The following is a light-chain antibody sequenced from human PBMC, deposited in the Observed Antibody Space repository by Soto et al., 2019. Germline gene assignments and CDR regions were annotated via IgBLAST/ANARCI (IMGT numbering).Light chain of an antibody. CDR2: KAS. J-gene: IGKJ2*03. CDR1: ESISVW. V-gene: IGKV1-5*03. Sequence: DIQMTQSPSTLSASVGDRVNITCRASESISVWLAWYQQKPGKAPKVLIYKASTLESGVPPRFSASGSGTDLPLTISSLQPDDLATYYCQQYKTYVYRFGRGTKLEL. CDR3: QQYKTYVYR.